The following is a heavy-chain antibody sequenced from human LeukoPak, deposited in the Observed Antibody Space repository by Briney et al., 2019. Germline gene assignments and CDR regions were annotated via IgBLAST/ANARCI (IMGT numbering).Heavy chain of an antibody. J-gene: IGHJ6*03. D-gene: IGHD3-3*01. CDR3: ARVLQNYYHMDV. CDR2: IYDSGSA. CDR1: GVSINSHY. V-gene: IGHV4-59*11. Sequence: SETLSLTCTVSGVSINSHYWSWIRQPPGKGLEWIGFIYDSGSANYKSSPKSRVTMTVDTSKNQVSLKLNSVTAADTAVYYCARVLQNYYHMDVWGKGTTVTVSS.